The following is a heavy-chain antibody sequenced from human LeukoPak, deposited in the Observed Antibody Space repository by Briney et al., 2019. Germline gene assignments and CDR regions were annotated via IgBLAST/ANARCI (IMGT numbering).Heavy chain of an antibody. Sequence: GASVKVSCKASGYTFTSYGISWVRQAPGQGLEWMGWISAYNGNTNYAQKLQGRVTMTTDTSTSTAYMELRSLRSDDTAVYYCARAPLWFGESRGPFVYWGQGTLVTVSS. J-gene: IGHJ4*02. V-gene: IGHV1-18*04. D-gene: IGHD3-10*01. CDR2: ISAYNGNT. CDR3: ARAPLWFGESRGPFVY. CDR1: GYTFTSYG.